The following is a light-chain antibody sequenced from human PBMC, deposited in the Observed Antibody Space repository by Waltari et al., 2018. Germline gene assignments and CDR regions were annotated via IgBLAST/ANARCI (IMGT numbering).Light chain of an antibody. V-gene: IGKV3-15*01. CDR2: GAS. J-gene: IGKJ1*01. CDR1: QSVGIN. CDR3: QQYNSWPRT. Sequence: EILMTQSPASLSVSPWERATLSCWAGQSVGINLAWYQQRPGQAPRRLIYGASTRATGIPARFSGSGSDTAFTLTISSLKSEDFAVYYCQQYNSWPRTFGQGTKVEIK.